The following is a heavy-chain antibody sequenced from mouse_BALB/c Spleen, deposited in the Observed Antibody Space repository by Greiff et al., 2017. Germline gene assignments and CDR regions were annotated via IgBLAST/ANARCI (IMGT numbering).Heavy chain of an antibody. V-gene: IGHV5-17*02. J-gene: IGHJ2*01. CDR2: ISSGSSTI. Sequence: VQLKESGGGLVQPGGSRKLSCAASGFTFSSFGMHWVRQAPEKGLEWVAYISSGSSTIYYPDSVKGRFTISRDNAKNTLYLQMSSLKSEDTAMYYCTRGELGDYWGQGTTLTVSS. D-gene: IGHD4-1*01. CDR1: GFTFSSFG. CDR3: TRGELGDY.